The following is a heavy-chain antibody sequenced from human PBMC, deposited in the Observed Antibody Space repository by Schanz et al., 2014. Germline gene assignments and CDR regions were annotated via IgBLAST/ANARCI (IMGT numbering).Heavy chain of an antibody. Sequence: EVQLVDSGGGLIQPGGSLRLSCAASGFTVSNNYMTWVRQAPGKGLEWVSLIYSDGTTYYADSVKGRFTISRDNSKNTLYLQMNSLRAEDTAVYYCARSRGFDSIFDFWGRGTLVTVSS. V-gene: IGHV3-53*01. CDR3: ARSRGFDSIFDF. CDR1: GFTVSNNY. J-gene: IGHJ4*02. D-gene: IGHD5-12*01. CDR2: IYSDGTT.